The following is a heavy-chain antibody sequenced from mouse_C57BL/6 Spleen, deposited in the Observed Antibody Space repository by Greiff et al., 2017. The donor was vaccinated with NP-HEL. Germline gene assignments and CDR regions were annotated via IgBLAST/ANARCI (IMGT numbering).Heavy chain of an antibody. V-gene: IGHV1-59*01. CDR2: IDPSDSYT. CDR3: ARSLIYYGNYGAMDY. CDR1: GYTFTSYW. Sequence: QVQLQQPGAELVRPGTSVKLSCKASGYTFTSYWMHWVKQRPGQGLEWIGVIDPSDSYTNYNQKFKGKATLSVDPSSSTAYMHLSSLTSEDSAVYYCARSLIYYGNYGAMDYWGQGTSVTVSS. D-gene: IGHD2-1*01. J-gene: IGHJ4*01.